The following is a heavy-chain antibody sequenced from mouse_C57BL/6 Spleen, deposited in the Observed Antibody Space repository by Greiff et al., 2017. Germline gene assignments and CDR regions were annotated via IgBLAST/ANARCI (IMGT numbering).Heavy chain of an antibody. CDR2: ISDGGSYT. J-gene: IGHJ4*01. CDR1: GFTFSSYA. CDR3: ARDQITTIEATDYYAMDY. V-gene: IGHV5-4*01. D-gene: IGHD1-1*01. Sequence: EVQVVESGGGLVKPGGSLKLSCAASGFTFSSYAMSWVRQTPEKRLEWVATISDGGSYTYYPDNVKGRFTISRDNAKNNLYLQMSHLKSEDTAMYYYARDQITTIEATDYYAMDYWGQGTSVTVSA.